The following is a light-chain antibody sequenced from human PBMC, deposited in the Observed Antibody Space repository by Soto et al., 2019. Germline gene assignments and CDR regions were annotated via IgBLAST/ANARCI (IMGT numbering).Light chain of an antibody. CDR2: DAS. Sequence: MGQDPPTLSVSPGERPTPSSRASQSVGSTLAWYQQKPGQAPRPLSYDASTRATGIPARFSGTGSGTEFTLTVSGLHSEDFAFYYCQQYNTWPLTFGPGTKVDIK. V-gene: IGKV3-15*01. CDR3: QQYNTWPLT. J-gene: IGKJ3*01. CDR1: QSVGST.